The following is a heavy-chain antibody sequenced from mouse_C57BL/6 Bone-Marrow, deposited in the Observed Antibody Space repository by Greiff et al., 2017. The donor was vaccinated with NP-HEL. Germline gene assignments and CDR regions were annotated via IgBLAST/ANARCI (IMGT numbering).Heavy chain of an antibody. CDR3: ARYSNYPGYYAMDY. CDR2: IYPGSGNT. CDR1: GYTFTDYY. D-gene: IGHD2-5*01. Sequence: QVQLQQSGAELVRPGASVKLSCKASGYTFTDYYINWVKQRPGQGLEWIARIYPGSGNTYYNEKFKGKATLTAEKSSSTAYMQLSSLTSEDSAVYFCARYSNYPGYYAMDYWGQGTSVTVSS. V-gene: IGHV1-76*01. J-gene: IGHJ4*01.